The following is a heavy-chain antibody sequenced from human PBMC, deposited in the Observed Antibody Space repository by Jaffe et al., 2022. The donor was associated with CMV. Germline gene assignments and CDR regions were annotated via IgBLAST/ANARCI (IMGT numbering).Heavy chain of an antibody. CDR1: GFIFSSYW. D-gene: IGHD3-10*01. CDR3: ATNHYYAFET. Sequence: EVQLVESGGGLVQPGGSLRLSCAASGFIFSSYWMTWVRQAPGKGLEWVANIKHDGSERYYVDSVKGRFTIARDNAKNSLYLQLNSLRAEDTAVYYCATNHYYAFETWGQGTMVTVSS. V-gene: IGHV3-7*01. J-gene: IGHJ3*02. CDR2: IKHDGSER.